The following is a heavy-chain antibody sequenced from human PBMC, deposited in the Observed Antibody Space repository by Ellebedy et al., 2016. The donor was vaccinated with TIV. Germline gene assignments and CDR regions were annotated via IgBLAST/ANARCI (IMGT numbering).Heavy chain of an antibody. CDR1: GFTLSNYW. V-gene: IGHV3-7*03. CDR2: IQNDGSEK. Sequence: GGSLRLSCVVSGFTLSNYWMSWVRRAPGKGLEWVANIQNDGSEKYYVDSVKGRFTISRDNAKNSLYLQMSSLRVEDTAMYYCARRRGSYSFDYWGRGTLVTVSS. J-gene: IGHJ4*02. CDR3: ARRRGSYSFDY. D-gene: IGHD1-26*01.